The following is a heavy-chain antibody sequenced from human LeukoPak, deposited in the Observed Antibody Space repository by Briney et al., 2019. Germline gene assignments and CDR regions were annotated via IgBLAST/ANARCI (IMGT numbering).Heavy chain of an antibody. CDR3: AKEGAYPIPTYDS. CDR1: GFTFSSYW. D-gene: IGHD2-2*02. J-gene: IGHJ5*01. V-gene: IGHV3-7*01. Sequence: GSLRLSCAASGFTFSSYWMNWLRQAPGKGLEWVANVKQDGSEKYYVDSVKGRFTISRDNAKNSLYLQMNSLRAEDTAVYYCAKEGAYPIPTYDSWGQGALVTVSS. CDR2: VKQDGSEK.